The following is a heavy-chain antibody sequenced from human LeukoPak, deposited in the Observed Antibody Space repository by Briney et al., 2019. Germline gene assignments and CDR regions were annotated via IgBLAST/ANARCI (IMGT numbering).Heavy chain of an antibody. J-gene: IGHJ2*01. CDR2: INFGGST. D-gene: IGHD6-19*01. CDR1: GGSINNSSYY. CDR3: ARNVVAGWHFDL. Sequence: SETLSLTCTVSGGSINNSSYYWGWIRQPPGRGLEWIGSINFGGSTYFNPSLKSRVTISIDTSNNDFSLRLSSVTAADTAVYYCARNVVAGWHFDLWGRGTLVTVSS. V-gene: IGHV4-39*02.